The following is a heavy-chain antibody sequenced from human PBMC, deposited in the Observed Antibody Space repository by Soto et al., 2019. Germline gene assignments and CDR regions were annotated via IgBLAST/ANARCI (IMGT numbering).Heavy chain of an antibody. CDR3: ARERTYQLSGDDALDI. J-gene: IGHJ3*02. Sequence: QVQLQESGPGLARPSETLSLTCSVSGGSINNYNWNWIRQSAGKGVEWIGRIYSSGSTNYNPSLKSRVTMSVDTSNNQISLRLTSVTAADTAMYYCARERTYQLSGDDALDIWGQGTMVTVSS. V-gene: IGHV4-4*07. CDR2: IYSSGST. CDR1: GGSINNYN. D-gene: IGHD2-2*01.